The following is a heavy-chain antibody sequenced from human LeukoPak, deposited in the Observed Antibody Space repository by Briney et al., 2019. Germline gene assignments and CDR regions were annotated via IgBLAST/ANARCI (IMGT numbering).Heavy chain of an antibody. D-gene: IGHD4-17*01. Sequence: GASVKVSCKASGHTFSSYIITWVRQAPGQGLEWMGGIVPIFGTANYAQKFQGRVTITADKSSTTAYLELTRLSSDDTAVYYCARVGDFGAGSAMVLTNWGQGTLVTVSS. J-gene: IGHJ4*02. CDR1: GHTFSSYI. V-gene: IGHV1-69*06. CDR3: ARVGDFGAGSAMVLTN. CDR2: IVPIFGTA.